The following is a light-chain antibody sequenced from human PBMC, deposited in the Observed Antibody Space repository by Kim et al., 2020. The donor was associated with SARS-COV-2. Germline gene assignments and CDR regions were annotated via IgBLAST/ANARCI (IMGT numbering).Light chain of an antibody. CDR2: GNS. J-gene: IGLJ2*01. CDR3: QSYDSSLREA. Sequence: QSVLTQPPSVSGAPGQRVTISCTGSSSNIGAGYDVHWYQQLPGTAPKLLIYGNSNRPSGVPDRFSGSKSGTSASLAITGLQAEDEADYYCQSYDSSLREAFGGGTQLTVL. CDR1: SSNIGAGYD. V-gene: IGLV1-40*01.